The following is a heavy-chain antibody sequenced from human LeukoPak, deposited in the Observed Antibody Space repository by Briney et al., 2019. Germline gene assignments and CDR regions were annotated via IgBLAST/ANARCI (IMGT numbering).Heavy chain of an antibody. Sequence: SETLSLTCAVYGGSFSGYYWSWIRQPPGKGLEWIGEINHSGSTNYNPSLKSRVTISVDTSKNQFSLKLSSVTAADTAVYYCAKTVAGCDYWGQGTLVTVSS. D-gene: IGHD6-19*01. CDR3: AKTVAGCDY. CDR2: INHSGST. J-gene: IGHJ4*02. V-gene: IGHV4-34*01. CDR1: GGSFSGYY.